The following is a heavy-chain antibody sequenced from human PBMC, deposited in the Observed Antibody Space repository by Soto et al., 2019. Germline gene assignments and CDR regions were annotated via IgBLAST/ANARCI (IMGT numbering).Heavy chain of an antibody. D-gene: IGHD1-26*01. Sequence: SETLSLTCTVSGGSISSYYWSWIRQPPGKGLEWIGYIYYSGSTNYNPSLKSRVTISVDTSKNQCSLKLSSVTAADTAVYYCARDVSGSYGIDYWGQGTLVTVSS. CDR2: IYYSGST. CDR3: ARDVSGSYGIDY. J-gene: IGHJ4*02. V-gene: IGHV4-59*01. CDR1: GGSISSYY.